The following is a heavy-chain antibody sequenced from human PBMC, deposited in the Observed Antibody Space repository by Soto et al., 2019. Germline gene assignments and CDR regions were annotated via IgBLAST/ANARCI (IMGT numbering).Heavy chain of an antibody. CDR3: ARTGPGRYDSSGYYYGCNFYGMDV. CDR2: MNPNSGNT. Sequence: GASVKVSCKASGYTFTSHDINWVRQATGQGLEWMGWMNPNSGNTGYVQKFQGRVTMTRNTSISTAYMELSSLRSEDTAVYYCARTGPGRYDSSGYYYGCNFYGMDVWGQGTTVTVS. D-gene: IGHD3-22*01. CDR1: GYTFTSHD. J-gene: IGHJ6*02. V-gene: IGHV1-8*01.